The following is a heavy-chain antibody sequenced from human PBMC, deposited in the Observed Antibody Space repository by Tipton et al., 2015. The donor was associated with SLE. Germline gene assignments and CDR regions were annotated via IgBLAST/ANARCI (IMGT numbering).Heavy chain of an antibody. CDR3: AILEGPDY. Sequence: SGFTFSSYGMHWVRQAPGKGLEWVAVISYDGSNKYYADSVKGRFTISRDNSKNTLYLQMNSLRAEDTAVYYCAILEGPDYWGQGTLVTVSS. V-gene: IGHV3-33*05. J-gene: IGHJ4*02. CDR1: GFTFSSYG. D-gene: IGHD5-24*01. CDR2: ISYDGSNK.